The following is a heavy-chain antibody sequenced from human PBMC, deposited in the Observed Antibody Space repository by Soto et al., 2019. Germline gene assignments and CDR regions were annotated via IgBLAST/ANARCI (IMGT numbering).Heavy chain of an antibody. V-gene: IGHV3-23*01. J-gene: IGHJ4*02. CDR3: AKDGDWYDFSTGYYSRGNYFDY. CDR2: LSSGGGTT. CDR1: GFVFNNYA. D-gene: IGHD3-3*01. Sequence: PGGSLRLSCAASGFVFNNYAMSWVRQAPGKGLECVATLSSGGGTTYYTDSVKGRFTISRDNSMNLLYLQMNSLRADDTAVYYCAKDGDWYDFSTGYYSRGNYFDYWGQGTLVTVSS.